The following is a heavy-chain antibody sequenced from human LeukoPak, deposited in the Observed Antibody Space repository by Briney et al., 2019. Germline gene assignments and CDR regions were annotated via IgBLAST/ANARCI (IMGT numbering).Heavy chain of an antibody. D-gene: IGHD1-26*01. V-gene: IGHV4-59*01. CDR3: ARYSGSYSFDY. CDR2: IYYSGST. J-gene: IGHJ4*02. CDR1: GGSISSYY. Sequence: PSETLSLICTVSGGSISSYYSSWIRQPPGKGLEWIGYIYYSGSTNYNPSLKSRVTISVDTSKNQFSLKLSSVTAADTAVYYCARYSGSYSFDYWGQGTLVTVSS.